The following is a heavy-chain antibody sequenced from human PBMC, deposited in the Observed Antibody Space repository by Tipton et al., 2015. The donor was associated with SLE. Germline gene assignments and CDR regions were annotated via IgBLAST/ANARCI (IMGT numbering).Heavy chain of an antibody. Sequence: LRLSCTVSGGSISSYYWSWIRQPPGKGLEWIGYIYYSGSTNYNPSLKSRVTISVDTSKTQFSLKLSSVTAADTAVYYCARVRGRVYFQHWGPGTLVTVSS. J-gene: IGHJ1*01. D-gene: IGHD3-10*01. CDR2: IYYSGST. V-gene: IGHV4-59*01. CDR1: GGSISSYY. CDR3: ARVRGRVYFQH.